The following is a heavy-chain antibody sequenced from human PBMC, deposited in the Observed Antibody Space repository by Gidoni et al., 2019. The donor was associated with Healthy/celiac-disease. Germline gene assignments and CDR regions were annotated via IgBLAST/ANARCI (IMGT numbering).Heavy chain of an antibody. CDR3: AKDLPVTSSWGY. D-gene: IGHD4-17*01. V-gene: IGHV3-23*01. Sequence: EVQLLESGGGLVQPGGSLRLSCAASGFTFSSYAMSWVRLAPGKGLEWVSAISGSGGSTYYADSVKGRFTISRDKSKNTLYLQMNSLRAEDTAVYYCAKDLPVTSSWGYWGQGTLVTVSS. J-gene: IGHJ4*02. CDR1: GFTFSSYA. CDR2: ISGSGGST.